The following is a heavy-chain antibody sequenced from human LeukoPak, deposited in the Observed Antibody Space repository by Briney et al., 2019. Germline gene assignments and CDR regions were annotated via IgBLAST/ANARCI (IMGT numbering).Heavy chain of an antibody. J-gene: IGHJ6*02. Sequence: ASVKVSCKASGGTFSSYAISWVRQAPGQGLEWMGGIIPIFGTANYAQKFQGRVTITTDESTSTAYMELSSLRSEDTAVYYCARDLGYCSSTSCYTGMDVWGPGTTVTVS. CDR2: IIPIFGTA. V-gene: IGHV1-69*05. CDR1: GGTFSSYA. CDR3: ARDLGYCSSTSCYTGMDV. D-gene: IGHD2-2*02.